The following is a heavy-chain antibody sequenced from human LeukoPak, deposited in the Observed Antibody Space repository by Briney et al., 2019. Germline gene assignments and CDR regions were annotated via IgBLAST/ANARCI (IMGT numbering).Heavy chain of an antibody. D-gene: IGHD3-22*01. CDR3: ARANYYDSSGYYLYYFDY. CDR1: GFTVSSNY. CDR2: IYSGGST. J-gene: IGHJ4*02. V-gene: IGHV3-53*05. Sequence: GGSLRLSCAASGFTVSSNYMSWVRQAPGKGLEWVSVIYSGGSTYYADSVKGRFTISRDNSKNTLYLQMNSLRAEDTAVYYCARANYYDSSGYYLYYFDYWGQGTLVTVSS.